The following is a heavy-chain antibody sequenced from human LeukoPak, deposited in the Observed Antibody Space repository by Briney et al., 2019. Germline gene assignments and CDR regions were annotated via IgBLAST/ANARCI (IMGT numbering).Heavy chain of an antibody. V-gene: IGHV4-59*04. J-gene: IGHJ4*02. CDR2: IYYSGST. CDR3: SLSGGTHAIDY. Sequence: SETLSLTCAVSGGPLTSYYWTWIRQPPGKGLEWIGSIYYSGSTYYNPSLKSRVTISVDTSKNQFSLKLSSVTAADTAVYYCSLSGGTHAIDYWGQGTLVTVSS. CDR1: GGPLTSYY. D-gene: IGHD3-16*01.